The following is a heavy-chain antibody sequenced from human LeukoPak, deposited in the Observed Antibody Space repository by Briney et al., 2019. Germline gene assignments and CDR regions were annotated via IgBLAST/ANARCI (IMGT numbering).Heavy chain of an antibody. J-gene: IGHJ3*02. D-gene: IGHD3-22*01. CDR1: GFTFSDYY. CDR3: AKDMGSSGSLDAFDI. Sequence: PGGSLRLSCAASGFTFSDYYMSWIRQAPGKGLEWVSYISSSGSTIYYADSVKGRFTISRDNAKNSLYLQMNSLRAEDMALYYCAKDMGSSGSLDAFDIWGQGTMVTVSS. V-gene: IGHV3-11*01. CDR2: ISSSGSTI.